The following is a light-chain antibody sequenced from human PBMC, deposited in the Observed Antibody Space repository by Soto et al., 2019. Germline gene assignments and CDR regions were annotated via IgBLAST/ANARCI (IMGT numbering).Light chain of an antibody. CDR3: QQYGSSPE. CDR2: GAS. J-gene: IGKJ1*01. Sequence: EIVLTQSPGTLSLSPGERATLSCRASQSVSSSYLAWYQQKPGQAPRLLIYGASSRATGIPDRFSDSGSGTDFTLTISRLEPEDFEVYYCQQYGSSPEFGQGTKVEIQ. V-gene: IGKV3-20*01. CDR1: QSVSSSY.